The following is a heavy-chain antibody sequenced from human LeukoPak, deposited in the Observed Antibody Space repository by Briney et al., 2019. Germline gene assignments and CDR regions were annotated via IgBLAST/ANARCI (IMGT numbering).Heavy chain of an antibody. CDR3: ARANDFHNWFDS. Sequence: SETLSLTCAVYGGSFNGYYWSWIRQPPGRGLEWIGEINHSGGTNYNPSLKSRVTVSVDASKNQFSLKVRSLTAADTAVYYCARANDFHNWFDSWGQGTLVTVSS. D-gene: IGHD3/OR15-3a*01. CDR1: GGSFNGYY. V-gene: IGHV4-34*01. CDR2: INHSGGT. J-gene: IGHJ5*01.